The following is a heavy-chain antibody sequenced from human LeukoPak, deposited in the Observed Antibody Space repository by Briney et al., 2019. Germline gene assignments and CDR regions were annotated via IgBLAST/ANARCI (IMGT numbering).Heavy chain of an antibody. Sequence: GGSLRLSCAASGFTFSSYGMNWVRQAPGKRLEWVSYINSSSDSIYYADSVKGRFTISRDNAENSLYLQMNSLKDEDTAVYYCARAMRSGYDYWGRGTLVTVSS. V-gene: IGHV3-48*02. CDR3: ARAMRSGYDY. CDR1: GFTFSSYG. CDR2: INSSSDSI. D-gene: IGHD5-12*01. J-gene: IGHJ4*02.